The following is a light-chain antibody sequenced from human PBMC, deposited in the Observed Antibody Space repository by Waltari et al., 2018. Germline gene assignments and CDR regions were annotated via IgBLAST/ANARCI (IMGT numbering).Light chain of an antibody. CDR1: SSDVGGYNY. Sequence: QSALTQPASVSASPGQSITISCTGTSSDVGGYNYVSWYQQHPGKAPKLIINDVTNRPAGVSKRCSGSKSGNTASLTISGLQAEDEADYYCISYTTSSTHVFGTGTKVTVL. CDR2: DVT. V-gene: IGLV2-14*03. CDR3: ISYTTSSTHV. J-gene: IGLJ1*01.